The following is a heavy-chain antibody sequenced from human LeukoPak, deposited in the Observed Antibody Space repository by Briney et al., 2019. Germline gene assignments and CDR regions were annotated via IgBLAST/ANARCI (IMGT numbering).Heavy chain of an antibody. CDR2: IDPSDSYT. J-gene: IGHJ5*02. D-gene: IGHD2-2*01. CDR3: ARLGSSTSAFDP. V-gene: IGHV5-10-1*01. CDR1: GYSFTSYW. Sequence: GESLKIPCQGSGYSFTSYWISWVRQMPGKGLEWMGRIDPSDSYTNYSPSFQGHVTISADKSISTAYLQWSSLKASDTAMYYCARLGSSTSAFDPWGQGTLVTVSS.